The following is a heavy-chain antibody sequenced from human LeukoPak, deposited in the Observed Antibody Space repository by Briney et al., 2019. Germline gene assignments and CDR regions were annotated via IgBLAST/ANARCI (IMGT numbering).Heavy chain of an antibody. CDR2: IRGSGGST. V-gene: IGHV3-23*01. CDR1: GFTFSSYA. CDR3: AKEDRASDYYGSGSYYNPPYYFDY. Sequence: GGSLRLSCAASGFTFSSYAMSWVRQAPGKGLEWVSGIRGSGGSTYYADSVKGRFTISRDNSKNTLYLQMNGLRAEDTAVYYCAKEDRASDYYGSGSYYNPPYYFDYWGQGTLVTVSS. D-gene: IGHD3-10*01. J-gene: IGHJ4*02.